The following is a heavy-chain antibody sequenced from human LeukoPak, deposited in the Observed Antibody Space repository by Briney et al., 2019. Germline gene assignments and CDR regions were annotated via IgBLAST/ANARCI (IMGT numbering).Heavy chain of an antibody. CDR1: GGSISSSSYY. CDR3: SRLQWFGDLGNY. Sequence: SETLSLTCTVSGGSISSSSYYWGWIRQPPGKGLEWIGSIYYSGSTYYNPSLKSRVTISVDTSKNQFSLKLSSVTAADTAVYFCSRLQWFGDLGNYWGQGILVTVSS. V-gene: IGHV4-39*01. D-gene: IGHD3-10*01. J-gene: IGHJ4*02. CDR2: IYYSGST.